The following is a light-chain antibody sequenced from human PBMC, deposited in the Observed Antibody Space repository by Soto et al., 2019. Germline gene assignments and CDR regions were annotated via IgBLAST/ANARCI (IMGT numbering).Light chain of an antibody. V-gene: IGKV1-5*01. J-gene: IGKJ1*01. CDR3: QQYNRNTWS. Sequence: DIQLTQSPPTLSASVGDRVTITCRASQPISSWLAWYHQKPGKAPNLLIFDASNLESGVPSRFSGSGSGTEFTLTITTLQPDDFATYFCQQYNRNTWSFGPGTKVDIK. CDR2: DAS. CDR1: QPISSW.